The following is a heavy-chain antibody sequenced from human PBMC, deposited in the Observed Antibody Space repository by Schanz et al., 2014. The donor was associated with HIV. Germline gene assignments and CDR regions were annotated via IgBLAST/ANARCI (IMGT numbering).Heavy chain of an antibody. D-gene: IGHD2-8*01. CDR2: ISETGGST. CDR3: ALVGVWYYYGMDV. V-gene: IGHV3-23*01. J-gene: IGHJ6*02. CDR1: GFTFSSYA. Sequence: EVQLLESGGGLVRPGGSLRIFCATSGFTFSSYAMNWVRQAPGKGLEWVSSISETGGSTYYAASVRGRFSISRDTSKETLSLQMNSLRAEDTAVYYCALVGVWYYYGMDVWGHGTTVAVSS.